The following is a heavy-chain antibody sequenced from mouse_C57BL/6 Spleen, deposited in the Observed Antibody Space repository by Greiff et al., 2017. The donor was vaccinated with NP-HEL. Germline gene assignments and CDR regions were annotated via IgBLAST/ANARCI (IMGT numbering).Heavy chain of an antibody. D-gene: IGHD1-1*01. CDR2: IDPETGGT. J-gene: IGHJ1*03. Sequence: QVQLQQSGAELVRPGASVTLSCKASGYTFTDYEMHWVKQTPVHGLEWIGAIDPETGGTAYNQKFKGKAILTADKSSSTAYMELRSLTSEDSAVYYCTRDYYYGSSRYFDVWGTGTTVTVSS. CDR3: TRDYYYGSSRYFDV. V-gene: IGHV1-15*01. CDR1: GYTFTDYE.